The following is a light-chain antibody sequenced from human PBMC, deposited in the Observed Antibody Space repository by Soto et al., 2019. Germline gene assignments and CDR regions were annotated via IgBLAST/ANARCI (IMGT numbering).Light chain of an antibody. Sequence: DIVMTQSPLSLPVTPGEPASISCRSSHSLLHSNGYNYLDWYLQKPGQSPQLLIYLGSSRASGVPDRFSGSGSGTDFTLKISRVEAEDVGVYYCMEAIQSPLTFGGGTKVEIK. CDR2: LGS. CDR3: MEAIQSPLT. J-gene: IGKJ4*01. CDR1: HSLLHSNGYNY. V-gene: IGKV2-28*01.